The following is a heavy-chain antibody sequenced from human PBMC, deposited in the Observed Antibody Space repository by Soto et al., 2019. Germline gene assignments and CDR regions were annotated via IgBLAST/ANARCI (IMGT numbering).Heavy chain of an antibody. CDR2: ISAYNGNT. CDR1: GYTFTSYG. J-gene: IGHJ4*02. D-gene: IGHD3-9*01. CDR3: ARENYDILTGYYMSDY. Sequence: ASVKVSCKASGYTFTSYGISWVRQAPGQGLEWMGWISAYNGNTNYAQKLQGRVTMTTDTSTSTAYMELRSLRSDDTAVYYCARENYDILTGYYMSDYWGQGTLVTVSS. V-gene: IGHV1-18*01.